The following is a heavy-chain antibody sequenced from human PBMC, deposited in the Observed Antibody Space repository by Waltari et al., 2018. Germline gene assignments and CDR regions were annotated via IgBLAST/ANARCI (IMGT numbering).Heavy chain of an antibody. J-gene: IGHJ2*01. V-gene: IGHV1-69*01. CDR3: ARPGIAAAGMGYWYFDL. Sequence: QVQLVQSGAEVKKPGSSVKVSCKASGGTFSSYAISWVRQAPGQGLEWMGGIIPIFGTANDARKFQGRVTMTADESTSTAYMELSSLRSEDTAVYYCARPGIAAAGMGYWYFDLWGRGTLVIVSS. CDR2: IIPIFGTA. D-gene: IGHD6-13*01. CDR1: GGTFSSYA.